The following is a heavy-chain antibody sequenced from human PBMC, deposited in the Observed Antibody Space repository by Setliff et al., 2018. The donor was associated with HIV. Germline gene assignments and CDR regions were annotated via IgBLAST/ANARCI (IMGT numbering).Heavy chain of an antibody. Sequence: PSETLSLTCTVSGGSISSTTYYWGWIRQPPGKGLEWIGSFHYSGSTSYNPSLKSRVSISVDTSESQFSLKMTSVTAADTAVYYCARGLSVYSYANVYYYHGMDVWGQGTTVTVSS. D-gene: IGHD5-18*01. V-gene: IGHV4-39*01. CDR3: ARGLSVYSYANVYYYHGMDV. CDR1: GGSISSTTYY. J-gene: IGHJ6*02. CDR2: FHYSGST.